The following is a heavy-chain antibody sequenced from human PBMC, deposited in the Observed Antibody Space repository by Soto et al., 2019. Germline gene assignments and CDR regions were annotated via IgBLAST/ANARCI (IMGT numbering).Heavy chain of an antibody. D-gene: IGHD1-26*01. J-gene: IGHJ4*01. Sequence: ASVKVSCKVYGYTFNSYDFTWVRQAPGQGLEWMGWIGAYTGNTNYAEKFQGRVSLTIDASTSTAYMELRSLRSDDTAVYYCARDPTGYFALDYWG. CDR1: GYTFNSYD. CDR2: IGAYTGNT. V-gene: IGHV1-18*01. CDR3: ARDPTGYFALDY.